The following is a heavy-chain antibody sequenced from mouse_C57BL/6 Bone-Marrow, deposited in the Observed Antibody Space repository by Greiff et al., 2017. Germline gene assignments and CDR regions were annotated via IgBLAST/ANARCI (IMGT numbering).Heavy chain of an antibody. CDR1: GYTFTSYN. J-gene: IGHJ1*03. CDR3: SRVGCYYYGSSFHWYFDV. V-gene: IGHV1-12*01. D-gene: IGHD1-1*01. CDR2: IYPGSGDT. Sequence: SGAELVRPGASVTLSCKASGYTFTSYNMHWVKQTPRQGLEWIGAIYPGSGDTSYNQKFKGKATLTVDKSSSTAYMQRSSLTSEDSAVYFWSRVGCYYYGSSFHWYFDVWGTGTTVTVSS.